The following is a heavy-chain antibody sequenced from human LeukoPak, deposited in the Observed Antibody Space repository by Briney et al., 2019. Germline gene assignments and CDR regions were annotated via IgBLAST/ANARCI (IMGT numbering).Heavy chain of an antibody. V-gene: IGHV4-30-2*01. CDR1: GGSISSGGYS. D-gene: IGHD5-18*01. CDR2: IYHSGST. Sequence: SQTLSLTCAVSGGSISSGGYSWSWIRQPPGKGLEWIGYIYHSGSTYYNPSLKSRVTISVDRSKNQFSLKLSSVTAADTAVYYCAGKIQLGLGDAFDIWGQGTMVTVSS. CDR3: AGKIQLGLGDAFDI. J-gene: IGHJ3*02.